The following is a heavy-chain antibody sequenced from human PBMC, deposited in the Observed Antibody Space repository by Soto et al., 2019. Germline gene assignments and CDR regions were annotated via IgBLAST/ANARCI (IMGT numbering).Heavy chain of an antibody. CDR2: ISGSGGST. Sequence: AISGSGGSTYYADSVKGRFTISRDNSKNTLHLQMNSLRAEDTAVYYCAKPPVLRFLEWLLFDYWGQGTLVTVSS. D-gene: IGHD3-3*01. V-gene: IGHV3-23*01. J-gene: IGHJ4*02. CDR3: AKPPVLRFLEWLLFDY.